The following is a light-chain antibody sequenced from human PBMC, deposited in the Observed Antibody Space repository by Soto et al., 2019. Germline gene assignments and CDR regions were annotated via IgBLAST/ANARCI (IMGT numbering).Light chain of an antibody. J-gene: IGKJ1*01. Sequence: EIVMTQSPVTLSVSPGERATLSCRASQGIKTYLAWFQQKPGQAPRLLVYGTSTRATTIPARFSGSGSGTEFTLSISSLQSEDFAVYYCQHYNSWPRTFGQGTKVDIK. V-gene: IGKV3-15*01. CDR2: GTS. CDR1: QGIKTY. CDR3: QHYNSWPRT.